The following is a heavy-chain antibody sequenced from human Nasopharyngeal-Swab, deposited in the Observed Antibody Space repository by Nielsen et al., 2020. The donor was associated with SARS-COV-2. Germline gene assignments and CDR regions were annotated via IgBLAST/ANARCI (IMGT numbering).Heavy chain of an antibody. V-gene: IGHV3-48*04. CDR1: GFTFTTYA. Sequence: ESLKISCARSGFTFTTYAMNWVRQAPGKGLEWISYISSSGSTIYYADSVKGRFTISRDDAKNSLFLQMNSLRAEDTAVYYCASPLPLDYWGQGTLVTVSS. J-gene: IGHJ4*02. CDR2: ISSSGSTI. CDR3: ASPLPLDY.